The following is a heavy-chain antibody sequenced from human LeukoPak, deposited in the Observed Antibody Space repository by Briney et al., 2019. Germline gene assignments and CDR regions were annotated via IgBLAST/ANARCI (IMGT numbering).Heavy chain of an antibody. D-gene: IGHD3-16*01. CDR2: ISYDGSNK. J-gene: IGHJ4*02. CDR3: ATHSGGY. CDR1: GFTFSSYA. Sequence: GGSLRLSCAASGFTFSSYAMHWVRQAPGKGLEWVAVISYDGSNKYYADSVKGRFTISRDISKNTLFLQMNALRAEDTAVYYCATHSGGYWGQGTLVTVSS. V-gene: IGHV3-30*14.